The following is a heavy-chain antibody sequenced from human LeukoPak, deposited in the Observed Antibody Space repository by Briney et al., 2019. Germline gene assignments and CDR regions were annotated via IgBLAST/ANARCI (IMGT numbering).Heavy chain of an antibody. Sequence: GGSLRLSCAASGFTFTTYSMNWVRQAPGKGLEWVSYIGSSSSTIYYADSVKGRFTISRDNAKNSLYLQMNSLRAEDTAVYYCATYPATDLYYYYGMDVWGQGTTVTVSS. CDR3: ATYPATDLYYYYGMDV. J-gene: IGHJ6*02. D-gene: IGHD2-15*01. V-gene: IGHV3-48*04. CDR1: GFTFTTYS. CDR2: IGSSSSTI.